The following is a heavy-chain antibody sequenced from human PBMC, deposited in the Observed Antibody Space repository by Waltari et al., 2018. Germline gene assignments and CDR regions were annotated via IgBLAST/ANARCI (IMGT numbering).Heavy chain of an antibody. CDR2: IYHSGST. D-gene: IGHD6-13*01. J-gene: IGHJ4*02. CDR1: GYSISSGYS. Sequence: QVQLQESGPGLVKPSETLSLTCTVPGYSISSGYSWGWIRKPPGKGLEWIGSIYHSGSTYYNPSLKSRVTISVDTSKNQFSLKLSSVTAADTAVYYCARVPQAARSFYFDYWGQGTLVTVSS. CDR3: ARVPQAARSFYFDY. V-gene: IGHV4-38-2*02.